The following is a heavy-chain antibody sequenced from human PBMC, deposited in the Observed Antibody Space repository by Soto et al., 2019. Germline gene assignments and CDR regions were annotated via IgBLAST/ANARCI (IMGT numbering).Heavy chain of an antibody. CDR1: GYSFTSYW. J-gene: IGHJ5*02. CDR3: AISAHSRNWFDP. CDR2: IYPGDSDT. V-gene: IGHV5-51*01. Sequence: GESLKISCKGSGYSFTSYWIGWVRQMPGKGLEWMGIIYPGDSDTRYSPSCQGQVTISADKSISTAYLQWGRLKASDTAMYYCAISAHSRNWFDPWSQGTLVTVAS. D-gene: IGHD3-22*01.